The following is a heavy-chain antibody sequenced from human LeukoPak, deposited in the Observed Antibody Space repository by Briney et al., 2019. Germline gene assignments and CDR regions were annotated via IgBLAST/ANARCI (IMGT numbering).Heavy chain of an antibody. V-gene: IGHV3-74*01. CDR1: GFTFSSYR. Sequence: GGSLRLSCADSGFTFSSYRMYWGRQAPGEGVGWVSRISSDGRTTNYADSVKGGVTISRANAKNTLYLEMNSLRAEDTAVYYCCSRTYYSDYWGQGPLVTVSS. D-gene: IGHD3-10*02. CDR3: CSRTYYSDY. J-gene: IGHJ4*01. CDR2: ISSDGRTT.